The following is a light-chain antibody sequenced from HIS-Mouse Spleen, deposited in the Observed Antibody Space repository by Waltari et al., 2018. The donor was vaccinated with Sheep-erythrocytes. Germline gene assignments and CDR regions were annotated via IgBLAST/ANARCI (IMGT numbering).Light chain of an antibody. CDR1: SSDVGGYNY. CDR3: CSDAGSYNHV. Sequence: QSALTQPRSVSGSPGQSVTISCTGTSSDVGGYNYVSWYQQHPGKAPKLMIYDVSKRPSGVPDRFSGSKSCNTASLTISGLQAEDEADYYCCSDAGSYNHVFATGTKVTVL. J-gene: IGLJ1*01. V-gene: IGLV2-11*01. CDR2: DVS.